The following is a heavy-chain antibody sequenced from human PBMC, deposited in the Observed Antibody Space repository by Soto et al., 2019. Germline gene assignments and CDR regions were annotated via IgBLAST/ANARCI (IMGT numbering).Heavy chain of an antibody. D-gene: IGHD4-17*01. CDR2: IYHSGST. J-gene: IGHJ4*02. V-gene: IGHV4-4*02. CDR3: ARENGDYHFDY. Sequence: KPSETLSLTCAVSGGSISSSNWWSWVRQPPGKGLGWIGEIYHSGSTYYNPSLKSRVTISVDRSKNQFSLKLSSVTAADTAVYYCARENGDYHFDYWGQGTLVTVSS. CDR1: GGSISSSNW.